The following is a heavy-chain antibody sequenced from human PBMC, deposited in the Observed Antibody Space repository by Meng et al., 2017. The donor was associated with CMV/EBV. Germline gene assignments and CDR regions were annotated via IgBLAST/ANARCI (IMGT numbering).Heavy chain of an antibody. CDR1: GGSISSGDYY. V-gene: IGHV4-30-4*08. Sequence: HGQRQEAGPGLWKPSQTLSLTCTVSGGSISSGDYYWSWIRQPPGKGLEWIGYIYYSGSTYYNPSLKSRVTISVDTSKNQFSLKLSSVTAADTAVYYCARDNRRGGVDYWGQGTLVTVAS. CDR2: IYYSGST. CDR3: ARDNRRGGVDY. D-gene: IGHD3-3*01. J-gene: IGHJ4*02.